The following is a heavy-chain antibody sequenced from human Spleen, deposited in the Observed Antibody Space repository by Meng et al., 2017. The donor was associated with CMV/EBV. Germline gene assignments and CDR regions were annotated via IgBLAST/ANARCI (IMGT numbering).Heavy chain of an antibody. CDR2: IDPKSGCI. CDR1: GYTFSGHY. Sequence: ASVKVSCKASGYTFSGHYFHWVRQAPGQGLEWMGGIDPKSGCINYAQTFEERVTMTRDKSISTAYMELTRLRSDDTAVYFCAREFYEGVDVTLFRGMDVWGQGTTVTVSS. V-gene: IGHV1-2*02. D-gene: IGHD2-15*01. CDR3: AREFYEGVDVTLFRGMDV. J-gene: IGHJ6*02.